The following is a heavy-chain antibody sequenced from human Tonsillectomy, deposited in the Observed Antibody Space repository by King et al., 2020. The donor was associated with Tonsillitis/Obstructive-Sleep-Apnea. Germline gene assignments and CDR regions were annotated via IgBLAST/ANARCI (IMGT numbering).Heavy chain of an antibody. CDR1: GDTFSSHA. D-gene: IGHD5-24*01. CDR3: AHSREGYTHFYCYGMDV. V-gene: IGHV1-69*10. J-gene: IGHJ6*02. CDR2: IIYNLGIA. Sequence: VQLVESGAEVKKPGSSVKVSCKASGDTFSSHAITWVRQAPGQGLEWLGGIIYNLGIANYADKFQGRVTITADKSTSTTYLEVSRLRFEDTAVYHCAHSREGYTHFYCYGMDVWGQGTTVTVS.